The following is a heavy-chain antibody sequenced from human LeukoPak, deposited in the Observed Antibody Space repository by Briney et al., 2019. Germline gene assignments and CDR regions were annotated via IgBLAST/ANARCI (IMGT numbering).Heavy chain of an antibody. CDR2: INHSGST. D-gene: IGHD3-22*01. V-gene: IGHV4-34*01. CDR3: ARDVAYYYDSSGYYDY. J-gene: IGHJ4*02. Sequence: SETLSLTCAVYGGSCSGYYWSWIRQPPGKGLEWIGEINHSGSTNYNPSLKSRVTISVDTSKNQFSLKLSSVTAADTAVYYCARDVAYYYDSSGYYDYWGQGTLVTVSS. CDR1: GGSCSGYY.